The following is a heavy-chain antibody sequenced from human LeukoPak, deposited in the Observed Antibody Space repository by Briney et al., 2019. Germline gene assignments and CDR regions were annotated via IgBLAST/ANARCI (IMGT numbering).Heavy chain of an antibody. J-gene: IGHJ4*02. CDR3: ARFSWGCSTASCYLTN. Sequence: NPSETLSLTCTVGGGSLSGHYWGWIRQPPGKGLELVGHIYYTGTTFYNPSLNSRVTITLDTSRNQFSLRLTSVIAADTAVYYCARFSWGCSTASCYLTNWGQGALVTVSS. CDR1: GGSLSGHY. CDR2: IYYTGTT. D-gene: IGHD2-2*01. V-gene: IGHV4-59*11.